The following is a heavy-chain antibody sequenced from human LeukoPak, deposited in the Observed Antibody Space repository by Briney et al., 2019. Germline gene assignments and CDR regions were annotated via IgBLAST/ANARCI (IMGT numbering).Heavy chain of an antibody. CDR1: GFTFSSYA. CDR2: ISGSGGST. V-gene: IGHV3-23*01. D-gene: IGHD3-22*01. J-gene: IGHJ4*02. CDR3: AKGYSAEYYYDSSGYYYFDY. Sequence: GGSLRLSCAASGFTFSSYAMSWVRQAPGKGLEWVSAISGSGGSTYYADSVKGRFTISRDNSKNTLYLQMNSLRAEDTAVYYCAKGYSAEYYYDSSGYYYFDYWGQGTLVTVSS.